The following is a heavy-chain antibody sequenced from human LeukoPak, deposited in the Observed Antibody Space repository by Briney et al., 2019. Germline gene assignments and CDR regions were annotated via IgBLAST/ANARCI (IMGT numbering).Heavy chain of an antibody. CDR2: IYYSGST. Sequence: PSETLSLTCTVSGGSISSSSYYWGWIRQPPGKGLEWIGSIYYSGSTYYNPSLKSRVTISVDTSKNQFSLELSSVTDADTAVYYCASRIMTTVTYYYYYYYMGVWGKGTTVTVSS. CDR3: ASRIMTTVTYYYYYYYMGV. J-gene: IGHJ6*03. CDR1: GGSISSSSYY. V-gene: IGHV4-39*01. D-gene: IGHD4-11*01.